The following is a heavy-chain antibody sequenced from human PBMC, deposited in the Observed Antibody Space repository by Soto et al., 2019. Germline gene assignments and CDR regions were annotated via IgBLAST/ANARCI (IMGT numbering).Heavy chain of an antibody. D-gene: IGHD3-22*01. CDR3: ARVVGSSGHPGAFDI. Sequence: GGSLRLSCAASGFTFSSYSMNWVRQAPGKGLEWVSSISSSSSYIYYADSVKGRFTISRDNAKNSLYLQMNSLRAEDTDVYYCARVVGSSGHPGAFDIWGQGTMVTVSS. J-gene: IGHJ3*02. CDR2: ISSSSSYI. V-gene: IGHV3-21*01. CDR1: GFTFSSYS.